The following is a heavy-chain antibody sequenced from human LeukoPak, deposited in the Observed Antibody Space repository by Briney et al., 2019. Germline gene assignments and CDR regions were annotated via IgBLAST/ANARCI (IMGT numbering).Heavy chain of an antibody. J-gene: IGHJ3*02. Sequence: PGGSLRLSCAASGFTFSSYGMHWVRQAPGKGLEWVAVIWYDGSNKYYADSVKGRFTISRDNSKNTLYLQMNSLRAEDTAVYYCARESITTAFDIWGQGTMVTVSS. CDR3: ARESITTAFDI. CDR1: GFTFSSYG. CDR2: IWYDGSNK. D-gene: IGHD3-10*01. V-gene: IGHV3-33*01.